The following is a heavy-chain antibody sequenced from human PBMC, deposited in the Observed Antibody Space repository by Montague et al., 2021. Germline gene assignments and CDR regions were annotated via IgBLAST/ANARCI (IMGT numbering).Heavy chain of an antibody. Sequence: SLRLSCAASGFTFSGYAMSWVRQAPGKGLEWVSGTSATGGGTFYADSVKGRFIISRDNSKNTLFLQMDSLRADDTAVYYCAKNREAPGRSSFDYWGQGTLVTVSS. J-gene: IGHJ4*02. D-gene: IGHD6-13*01. CDR2: TSATGGGT. CDR3: AKNREAPGRSSFDY. CDR1: GFTFSGYA. V-gene: IGHV3-23*01.